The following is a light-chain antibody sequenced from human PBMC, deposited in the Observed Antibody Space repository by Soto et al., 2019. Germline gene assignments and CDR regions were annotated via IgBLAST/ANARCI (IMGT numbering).Light chain of an antibody. CDR1: QSISNW. CDR3: QQSHITPIT. V-gene: IGKV1-5*01. Sequence: DIQMTQSPSTLPASVGDRVTITCRASQSISNWLAWYQQKPGGAPRLLIYDVSNLESGVPSRFSGSGSGPEFTLTISSLQPEDFGIYYCQQSHITPITFGQGTRLEIK. CDR2: DVS. J-gene: IGKJ5*01.